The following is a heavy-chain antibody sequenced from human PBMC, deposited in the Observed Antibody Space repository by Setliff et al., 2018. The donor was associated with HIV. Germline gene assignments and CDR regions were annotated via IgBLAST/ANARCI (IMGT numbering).Heavy chain of an antibody. Sequence: SLKISCAASGFTFSDYGMHWVRQVPGKGLEWVAGIMWNSESMDYADLVKGRFTISRDNAKKSLYLQMNSLRPEDTALCYCAKEGPWGTIFGGFFDSWGQGIRVTVSS. V-gene: IGHV3-9*01. J-gene: IGHJ4*02. D-gene: IGHD3-3*01. CDR3: AKEGPWGTIFGGFFDS. CDR2: IMWNSESM. CDR1: GFTFSDYG.